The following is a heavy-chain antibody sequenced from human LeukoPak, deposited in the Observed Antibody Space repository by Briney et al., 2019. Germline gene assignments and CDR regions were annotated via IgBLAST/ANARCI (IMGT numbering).Heavy chain of an antibody. CDR3: ARSIRERFLWFDP. CDR1: GGSISSSSYY. J-gene: IGHJ5*02. D-gene: IGHD1-26*01. Sequence: PSETLSLTCTVSGGSISSSSYYWGWIRQPPGKGLEWIGSIYYSGSTYYNPSLKSRVTISVDTSKNQFSLKLSSVTAADTAVYYCARSIRERFLWFDPWGQGTLVTVSS. V-gene: IGHV4-39*01. CDR2: IYYSGST.